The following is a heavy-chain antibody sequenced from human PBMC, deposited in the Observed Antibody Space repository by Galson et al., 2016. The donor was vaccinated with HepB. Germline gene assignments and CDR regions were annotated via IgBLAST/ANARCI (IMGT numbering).Heavy chain of an antibody. CDR3: AKANAWYDYFDY. CDR1: RYTFTAYY. CDR2: INPNSGGT. J-gene: IGHJ4*02. D-gene: IGHD3-3*01. Sequence: SVKVSCKASRYTFTAYYLHWVRQAPGQGLEWMGWINPNSGGTNYAQKFQGRITMTRDTSITTAYMEVNWLTSDGTAVYYCAKANAWYDYFDYWGQGTQVTVSS. V-gene: IGHV1-2*02.